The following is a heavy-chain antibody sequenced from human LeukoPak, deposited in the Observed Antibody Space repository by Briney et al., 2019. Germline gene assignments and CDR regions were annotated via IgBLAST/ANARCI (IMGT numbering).Heavy chain of an antibody. CDR3: AWIGRSGNHEDHYYYMAV. Sequence: LSLTCAVYGGSFSGHYWTWIRQPPGKGLEWVSAISGSGGSTYYADSVKGRFTISRDNSKNTLYLLMNSLRPEDTAVYYCAWIGRSGNHEDHYYYMAVWGKGTTVTISS. V-gene: IGHV3-23*01. J-gene: IGHJ6*03. D-gene: IGHD3-10*01. CDR1: GGSFSGHY. CDR2: ISGSGGST.